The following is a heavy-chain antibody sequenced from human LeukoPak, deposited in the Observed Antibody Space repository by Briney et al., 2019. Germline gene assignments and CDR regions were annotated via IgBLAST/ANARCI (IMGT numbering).Heavy chain of an antibody. CDR2: ISYTGNT. V-gene: IGHV4-39*01. J-gene: IGHJ4*02. Sequence: SETLSLTCTVSGDSVSTTNYYWGWIRQPPGRGLEWIGSISYTGNTYYSPSLRSRITVSIDTSKNQFSLTLTSVTAADTAVYYCAKLGDYDFWSGYFYYSDYWGQGTLVTVSS. CDR1: GDSVSTTNYY. D-gene: IGHD3-3*01. CDR3: AKLGDYDFWSGYFYYSDY.